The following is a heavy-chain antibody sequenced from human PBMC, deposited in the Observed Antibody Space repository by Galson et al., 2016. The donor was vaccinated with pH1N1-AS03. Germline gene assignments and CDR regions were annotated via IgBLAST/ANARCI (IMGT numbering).Heavy chain of an antibody. CDR3: ARRCGGGSCTDC. J-gene: IGHJ4*02. CDR1: GGSISSGSYY. CDR2: IFYSGDT. V-gene: IGHV4-39*01. Sequence: EILSLTCTVSGGSISSGSYYWAWIRQPPGKGLEWIGSIFYSGDTFCNPSLKSRVTISVDTSKNQFSLKLSSVTAADTAVYYCARRCGGGSCTDCWGQGTLVTVSS. D-gene: IGHD2-15*01.